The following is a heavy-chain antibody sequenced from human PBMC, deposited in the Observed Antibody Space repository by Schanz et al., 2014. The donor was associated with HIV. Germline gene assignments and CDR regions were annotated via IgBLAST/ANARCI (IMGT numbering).Heavy chain of an antibody. CDR1: GGTFSNYA. V-gene: IGHV1-69*06. Sequence: QVQLVQSGAEVKKPGSSVNVSCKTSGGTFSNYAISWVRQAPGQGLEWMGGIIPVSGTASYAQMFQGRVKIIEDKSTSTAYMELSSLRSADTAVYYCARGIVGATPAFDIWGQGTMVTVSS. CDR3: ARGIVGATPAFDI. CDR2: IIPVSGTA. J-gene: IGHJ3*02. D-gene: IGHD1-26*01.